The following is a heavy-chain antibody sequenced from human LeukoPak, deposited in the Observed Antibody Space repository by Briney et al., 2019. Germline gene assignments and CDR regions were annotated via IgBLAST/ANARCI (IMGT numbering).Heavy chain of an antibody. CDR1: GFTFSSYE. J-gene: IGHJ6*04. CDR2: ISSSGSTI. CDR3: ARGDYYYYYGMDV. Sequence: GGSLRLSCAASGFTFSSYEMNWVRQAPGKGLEWVSYISSSGSTIYYADSVKVRFTISRDNAKNSLYLQINSLRAEDTAVYYCARGDYYYYYGMDVWGKGTTVTVSS. V-gene: IGHV3-48*03.